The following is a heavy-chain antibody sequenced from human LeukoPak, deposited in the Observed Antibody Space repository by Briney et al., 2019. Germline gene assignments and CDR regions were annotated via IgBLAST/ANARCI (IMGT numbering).Heavy chain of an antibody. CDR2: ISYDGSNK. J-gene: IGHJ4*02. CDR1: GFTFSSYA. V-gene: IGHV3-30*04. Sequence: GGSLRLSCAASGFTFSSYAMHWVRQAPGKGLEWVAVISYDGSNKYYADSVKGRFTISRDSSKNTLYLQMNSLRAEDTAVYYCARASYITTNWGSYFDYWGQGTLVTVSS. CDR3: ARASYITTNWGSYFDY. D-gene: IGHD7-27*01.